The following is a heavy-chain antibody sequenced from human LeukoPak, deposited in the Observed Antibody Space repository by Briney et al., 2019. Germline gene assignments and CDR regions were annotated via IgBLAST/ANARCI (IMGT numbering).Heavy chain of an antibody. CDR1: RFTFSSYS. CDR2: ISSSSSYI. J-gene: IGHJ4*02. CDR3: AREGPAVAFDY. V-gene: IGHV3-21*01. D-gene: IGHD6-19*01. Sequence: GGSLRLSCAASRFTFSSYSMNWVRQAPGKGLEWVSSISSSSSYIYYADSVKGRFTISRDNAKNSLYLQMNSLRAEDTAVYYCAREGPAVAFDYWGQGTLVTVSS.